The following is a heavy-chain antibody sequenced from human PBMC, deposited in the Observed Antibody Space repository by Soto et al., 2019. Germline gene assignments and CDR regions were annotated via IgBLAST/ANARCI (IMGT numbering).Heavy chain of an antibody. CDR3: ARGAVYGTDNYYRGKEV. CDR2: INFFLGKT. Sequence: GGSLRLSCAASGFNFNGYGISWVRQSPEKGLEWVASINFFLGKTYYADSVKGRSTISKDDAKDTVYLHLNSLRADDTAIYYCARGAVYGTDNYYRGKEVWGKCSPVNVSS. D-gene: IGHD4-17*01. V-gene: IGHV3-23*01. CDR1: GFNFNGYG. J-gene: IGHJ6*04.